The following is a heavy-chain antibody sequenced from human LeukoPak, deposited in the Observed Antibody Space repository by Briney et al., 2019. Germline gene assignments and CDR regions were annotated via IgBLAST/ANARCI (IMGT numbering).Heavy chain of an antibody. CDR3: AKDRVSYTMVASFDY. D-gene: IGHD3-16*01. V-gene: IGHV3-30*18. CDR1: GFTFSSYG. CDR2: ISYAGSNK. J-gene: IGHJ4*02. Sequence: GGSLRLSCAASGFTFSSYGVHWVRQAPGKGLEWVAFISYAGSNKYYADSVKGRFTISKDNSKNTLYLQMNSLRPEDTAVYYCAKDRVSYTMVASFDYWGQGTLVTVSS.